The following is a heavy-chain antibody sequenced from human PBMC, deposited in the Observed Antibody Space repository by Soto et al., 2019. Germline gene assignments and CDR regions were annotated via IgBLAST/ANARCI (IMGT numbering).Heavy chain of an antibody. Sequence: GGSLRLSCAASGFTFSSYAMSWVRQAPGKGLEWVSAISGSGGRTYYADSVKGRFTISRDNSKNTLYLQMNSLRAEDTAVYYCAKEAGRLWFGEPAGRIDYGMDVWGQGTTVTVSS. J-gene: IGHJ6*02. CDR1: GFTFSSYA. CDR3: AKEAGRLWFGEPAGRIDYGMDV. CDR2: ISGSGGRT. D-gene: IGHD3-10*01. V-gene: IGHV3-23*01.